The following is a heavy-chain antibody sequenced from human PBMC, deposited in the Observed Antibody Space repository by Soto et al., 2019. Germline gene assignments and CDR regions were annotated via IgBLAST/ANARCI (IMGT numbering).Heavy chain of an antibody. CDR3: TRARQAGGSMDV. CDR1: GGSISSSNW. CDR2: IYHSGST. V-gene: IGHV4-4*02. J-gene: IGHJ6*02. D-gene: IGHD2-15*01. Sequence: PSETLSLTCAVSGGSISSSNWWSWVRQPPGKGLEWIGGIYHSGSTNYNPSLKSRVTISVDKSKNQFSLKLSSVTAADTAVYYCTRARQAGGSMDVWGQGTTVTVSS.